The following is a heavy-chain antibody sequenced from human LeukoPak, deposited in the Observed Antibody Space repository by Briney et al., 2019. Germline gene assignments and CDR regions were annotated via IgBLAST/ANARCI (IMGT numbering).Heavy chain of an antibody. Sequence: ASVKVSCKASGYTFTGYYMHWVRQAPGQGLEWMGWINPNSGGTNYAQKFQGRVTMTRDTSISTAYMELSRLRSDDTAVYYCARDAYYDSSGYYYYYYYYGMDVWGQGTTVTVS. CDR1: GYTFTGYY. D-gene: IGHD3-22*01. CDR3: ARDAYYDSSGYYYYYYYYGMDV. J-gene: IGHJ6*02. CDR2: INPNSGGT. V-gene: IGHV1-2*02.